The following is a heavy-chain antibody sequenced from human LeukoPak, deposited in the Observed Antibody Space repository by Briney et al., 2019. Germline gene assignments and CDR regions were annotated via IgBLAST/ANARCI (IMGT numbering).Heavy chain of an antibody. V-gene: IGHV1-69*06. D-gene: IGHD5-24*01. CDR1: GYTFTSYA. CDR2: IIPIFGTA. Sequence: SVKVSCKASGYTFTSYAISWVRQAPGQALEWMGGIIPIFGTANYAQKFRGRVTITADKSTRTAYMELSSLRSEDTAVYYCARLLDGYSYYFDYWGQGTLVTVSS. CDR3: ARLLDGYSYYFDY. J-gene: IGHJ4*02.